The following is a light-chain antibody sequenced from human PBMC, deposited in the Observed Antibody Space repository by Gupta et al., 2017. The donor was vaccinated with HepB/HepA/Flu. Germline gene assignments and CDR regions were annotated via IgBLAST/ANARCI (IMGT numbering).Light chain of an antibody. CDR3: QVWDSKTDHWV. Sequence: SYVLTQPPSGTEAPGKTARLPWGGDRVGDKSGHWYQQKPGQAPVLVVYDDTDRPSGIPERFSGFNSGNTATLTISSLEAGDEADYYCQVWDSKTDHWVFGGGTKLTVL. V-gene: IGLV3-21*03. CDR1: RVGDKS. J-gene: IGLJ3*02. CDR2: DDT.